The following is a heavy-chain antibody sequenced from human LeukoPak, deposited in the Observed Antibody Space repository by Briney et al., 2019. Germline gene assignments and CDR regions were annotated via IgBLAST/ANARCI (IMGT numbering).Heavy chain of an antibody. CDR1: GVSFSGYY. CDR3: ARVLAVAGVYYFDY. J-gene: IGHJ4*02. D-gene: IGHD6-19*01. V-gene: IGHV4-34*01. CDR2: INHSGST. Sequence: SETLSLTCAVYGVSFSGYYWSWIRQPPGKGLEWIGEINHSGSTNYNPSLKSRVTISVDTSKNQFSLKLSSVTAADTAVYYCARVLAVAGVYYFDYWGQGTLVTVSS.